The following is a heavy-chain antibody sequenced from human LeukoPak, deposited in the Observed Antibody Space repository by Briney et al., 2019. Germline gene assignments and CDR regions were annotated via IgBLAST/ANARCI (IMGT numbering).Heavy chain of an antibody. CDR2: ISGSGGST. J-gene: IGHJ4*02. Sequence: PGGSLRLSCAASGFTFSSYAMSWVRQAPGKGLEWVSAISGSGGSTYYADSVKGRFTISRDNSKNTLYLQMNSLRAEDTAVYYCATHNYDFWSGEGHYFDYWGQGTLVTVSS. CDR3: ATHNYDFWSGEGHYFDY. V-gene: IGHV3-23*01. D-gene: IGHD3-3*01. CDR1: GFTFSSYA.